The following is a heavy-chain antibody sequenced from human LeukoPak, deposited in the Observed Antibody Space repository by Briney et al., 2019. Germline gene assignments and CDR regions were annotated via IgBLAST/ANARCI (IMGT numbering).Heavy chain of an antibody. J-gene: IGHJ4*02. Sequence: PGGSLRLSCAASGFTVSSKYMSWVRQAPGKGLEWVALIWSDGSNKYYADSVQGRFTISRDNSNNTLSLQMNSLRAEDTAVYYCARRQSGTYSIDCWGQGTLVTVSP. D-gene: IGHD1-26*01. CDR3: ARRQSGTYSIDC. CDR2: IWSDGSNK. CDR1: GFTVSSKY. V-gene: IGHV3-33*08.